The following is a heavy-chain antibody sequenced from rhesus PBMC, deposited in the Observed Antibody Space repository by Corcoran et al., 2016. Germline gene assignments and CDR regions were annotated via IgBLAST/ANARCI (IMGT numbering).Heavy chain of an antibody. CDR3: AKEGIAAHFDY. Sequence: EVQLVQSGAEVTRPGESLKISCPTSGYSFTSSWIRWVRPIPGKGLAWMGAIDPSDSDTRYSPSFQGQVTISADKSISTAYLQWSSLKASDTATYYCAKEGIAAHFDYWGQGVLVTVSS. J-gene: IGHJ4*01. D-gene: IGHD6-13*01. V-gene: IGHV5-20*02. CDR2: IDPSDSDT. CDR1: GYSFTSSW.